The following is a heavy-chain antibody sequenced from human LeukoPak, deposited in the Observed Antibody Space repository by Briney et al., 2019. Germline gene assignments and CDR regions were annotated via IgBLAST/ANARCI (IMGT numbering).Heavy chain of an antibody. V-gene: IGHV3-21*01. Sequence: GGSLRLSCEASEFTFSSYSINWVRQAPGKGLEWGSSISRIRNYIYYADSVRGRFTISRDNARNSLYLQMNSLRAEDTAVYYCARLRGGYNYALGPFDYWGQGTLVTVSS. D-gene: IGHD5-18*01. CDR1: EFTFSSYS. CDR3: ARLRGGYNYALGPFDY. J-gene: IGHJ4*02. CDR2: ISRIRNYI.